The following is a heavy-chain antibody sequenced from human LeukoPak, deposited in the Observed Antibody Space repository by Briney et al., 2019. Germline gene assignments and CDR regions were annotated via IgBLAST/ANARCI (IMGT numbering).Heavy chain of an antibody. D-gene: IGHD3-22*01. J-gene: IGHJ3*02. Sequence: PSETLSLTCTVSGASISSSYWSWLRQPPGKRLEWVGYIYYNGNTNSNPSLKSRVTISADTSKNQFSLKLSSVTAADTAVYYCVRGNYDNRGYSNAFDIWGQGAMVTGSS. V-gene: IGHV4-59*01. CDR1: GASISSSY. CDR3: VRGNYDNRGYSNAFDI. CDR2: IYYNGNT.